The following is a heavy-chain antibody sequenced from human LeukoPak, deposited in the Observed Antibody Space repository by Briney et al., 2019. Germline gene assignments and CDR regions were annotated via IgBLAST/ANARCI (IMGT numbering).Heavy chain of an antibody. CDR2: INPNSGGT. D-gene: IGHD2-15*01. J-gene: IGHJ5*02. Sequence: ASVKVSCKASGYTFTGYYMHWVRQAPGQGLEWMGRINPNSGGTNYARKFQGRVTMTRDTSISTAYMELSRLRSDDTAVYYCARFPASTGKRYCSGGSCYPGWFDPWGQGTLVTVSS. V-gene: IGHV1-2*06. CDR1: GYTFTGYY. CDR3: ARFPASTGKRYCSGGSCYPGWFDP.